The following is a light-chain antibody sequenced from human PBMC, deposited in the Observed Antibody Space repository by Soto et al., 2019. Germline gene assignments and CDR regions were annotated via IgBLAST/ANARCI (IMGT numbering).Light chain of an antibody. Sequence: DIQLTQSPSFLSASVGDRVTITCRASQGINSYLAWYQQKPGKVPKLLIYAASTLQSGVPSRFSGSGSGTEFTLTISSLQPEDFATYYCQQINSYPITFGQGTPLEI. CDR2: AAS. CDR3: QQINSYPIT. CDR1: QGINSY. V-gene: IGKV1-9*01. J-gene: IGKJ5*01.